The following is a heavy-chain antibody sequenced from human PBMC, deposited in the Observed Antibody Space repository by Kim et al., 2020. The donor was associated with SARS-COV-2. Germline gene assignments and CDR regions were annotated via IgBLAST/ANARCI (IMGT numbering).Heavy chain of an antibody. V-gene: IGHV1-58*01. D-gene: IGHD2-2*01. CDR1: GFTFTSSA. CDR2: IVVGSGNT. CDR3: AADPPRTGASH. Sequence: SVKVSCKASGFTFTSSAVQWVRQARGQRLEWIGWIVVGSGNTNYAQKFQERVTITRDKSTSTAYMELSSLRSEDTAVYYCAADPPRTGASHWGQGTLVTVSS. J-gene: IGHJ4*02.